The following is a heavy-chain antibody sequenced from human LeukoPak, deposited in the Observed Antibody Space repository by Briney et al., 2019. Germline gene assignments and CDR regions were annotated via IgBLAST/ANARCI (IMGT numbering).Heavy chain of an antibody. CDR3: ARKPRNGGNPYFDY. CDR1: GFTFSSCA. V-gene: IGHV3-23*01. D-gene: IGHD4-23*01. J-gene: IGHJ4*02. CDR2: MSGSGDTT. Sequence: SGGSLRLSCAASGFTFSSCAMSWVRQAPGKGLEWVSGMSGSGDTTYYADSVKGRFTISRDNSKNTLYLQMNRLRVEDTAVYYCARKPRNGGNPYFDYWGQGTLVTVSS.